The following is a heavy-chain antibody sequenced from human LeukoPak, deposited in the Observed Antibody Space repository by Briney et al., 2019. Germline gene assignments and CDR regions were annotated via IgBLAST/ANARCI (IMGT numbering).Heavy chain of an antibody. CDR2: ISASGAI. J-gene: IGHJ5*02. CDR1: GASITSQF. CDR3: MSALGT. Sequence: SETLSLTCTVSGASITSQFWIWIRQPAGEGLEFAGLISASGAINFNPSLKSRVTMSIDTSKNQFSLKLTSMTAADTAVYYCMSALGTWGQGTLVTVSS. V-gene: IGHV4-4*07. D-gene: IGHD1-26*01.